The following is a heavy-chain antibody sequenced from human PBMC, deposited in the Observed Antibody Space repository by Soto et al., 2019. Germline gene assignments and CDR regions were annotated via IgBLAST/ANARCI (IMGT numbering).Heavy chain of an antibody. CDR3: VREDILGARSFDY. CDR2: ISSLSSPR. J-gene: IGHJ4*02. Sequence: GGSLRLSCAASGFTFGGYSMNWVRQAPGKGLEWISYISSLSSPRFYAESVEGRFIISRDNAKNSLFLQMNSLRDEDTAVYFCVREDILGARSFDYWGQGTRVTVSS. CDR1: GFTFGGYS. D-gene: IGHD1-26*01. V-gene: IGHV3-48*02.